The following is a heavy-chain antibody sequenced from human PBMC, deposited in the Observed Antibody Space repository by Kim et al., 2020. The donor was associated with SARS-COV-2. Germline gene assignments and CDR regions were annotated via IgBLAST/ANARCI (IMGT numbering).Heavy chain of an antibody. J-gene: IGHJ6*02. CDR3: AREGVVTMVRGVLTSNGMDV. CDR2: IYYSGST. V-gene: IGHV4-59*13. Sequence: SETLSLTCTVSGGSISSYYWSWIRQPPGKGLEWIGYIYYSGSTNYNPSLKSRVTISVDTSKNQFSLKLSSVTAADTAVYYCAREGVVTMVRGVLTSNGMDVWGQGTTVTVSS. CDR1: GGSISSYY. D-gene: IGHD3-10*01.